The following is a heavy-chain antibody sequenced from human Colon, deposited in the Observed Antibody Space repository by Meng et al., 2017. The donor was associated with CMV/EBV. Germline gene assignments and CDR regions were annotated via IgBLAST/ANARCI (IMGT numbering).Heavy chain of an antibody. CDR2: ISWNSGSI. D-gene: IGHD5-18*01. CDR1: GFTFDDYA. J-gene: IGHJ6*02. CDR3: ATLHTALDV. V-gene: IGHV3-9*01. Sequence: SCAASGFTFDDYAMHWVRQAPGKGLEWVSGISWNSGSIGYADSVKGRVTISRDNAKNSLYLQMNSLRAEDTALYYCATLHTALDVWGQGTTVTVSS.